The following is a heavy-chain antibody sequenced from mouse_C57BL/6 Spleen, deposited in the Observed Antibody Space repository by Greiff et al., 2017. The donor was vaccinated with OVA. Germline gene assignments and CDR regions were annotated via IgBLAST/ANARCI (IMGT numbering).Heavy chain of an antibody. CDR2: IWRGGST. D-gene: IGHD3-2*02. CDR1: GFSLTSYG. V-gene: IGHV2-5*01. J-gene: IGHJ4*01. CDR3: AKTAQASHYYAMDY. Sequence: QVQLKESGPGLVQPSQSLSITCTVSGFSLTSYGVHWVRQSPGKGLECLGVIWRGGSTDYNAAFMSRLSITKDNSKSQVFFKMNSLQADDTAIYYCAKTAQASHYYAMDYWGQGTSVTVSS.